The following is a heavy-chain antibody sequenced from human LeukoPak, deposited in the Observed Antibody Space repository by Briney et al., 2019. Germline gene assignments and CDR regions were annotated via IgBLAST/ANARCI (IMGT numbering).Heavy chain of an antibody. D-gene: IGHD3-10*02. V-gene: IGHV3-48*01. CDR2: ISSSSSTI. CDR1: GFTFSGYS. J-gene: IGHJ6*04. Sequence: GGSLRLSCAASGFTFSGYSVNWVRQAPGKGLEWVSYISSSSSTIHYADSVKGRFIISRDNAKNSLYLQMNSLRAEDTAVYYCAELGITMIGGVWGKGTTVTISS. CDR3: AELGITMIGGV.